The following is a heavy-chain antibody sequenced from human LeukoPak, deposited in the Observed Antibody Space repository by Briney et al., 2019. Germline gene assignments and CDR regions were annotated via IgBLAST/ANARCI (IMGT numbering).Heavy chain of an antibody. J-gene: IGHJ4*02. CDR1: GFIFSRYA. Sequence: PGGSLRLSCTGSGFIFSRYAMVWVRQAPGKGLEWVARIKGDGSSTRHADSMKGRFTISRDNAKNTLYLQMNSLRDEDTAVYYCVREGLECSGSSCQRAAFDYWGQGTLVTVSS. D-gene: IGHD2-2*01. CDR2: IKGDGSST. CDR3: VREGLECSGSSCQRAAFDY. V-gene: IGHV3-74*01.